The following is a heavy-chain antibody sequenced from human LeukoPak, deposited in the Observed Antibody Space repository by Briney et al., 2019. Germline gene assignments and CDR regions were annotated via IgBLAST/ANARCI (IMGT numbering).Heavy chain of an antibody. CDR1: GGSINSPY. CDR2: IYYNGDT. Sequence: SETLSLTCTVSGGSINSPYWTWIRQPPGKGLEWIGYIYYNGDTNYNPSLKSRVTISLDSSKNQFSLKLSSVTAADTAVYYCAQYIRQSGTYYFDYWGQGTLVTVSS. D-gene: IGHD3-10*01. V-gene: IGHV4-59*11. CDR3: AQYIRQSGTYYFDY. J-gene: IGHJ4*02.